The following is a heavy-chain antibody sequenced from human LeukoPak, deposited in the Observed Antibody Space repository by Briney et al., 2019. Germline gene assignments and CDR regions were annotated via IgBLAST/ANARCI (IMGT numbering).Heavy chain of an antibody. CDR2: ISYDGSNQ. CDR1: GFPFIGYG. V-gene: IGHV3-30*18. Sequence: GASLEISCEASGFPFIGYGMHWVRQAPGKGLEWVAGISYDGSNQYYTDFVKGRFTISRDNSKNTLYLQMNSLRPEDTAVYYCAKPRGGDSWAFDFWGQGTMVTVSS. J-gene: IGHJ3*01. D-gene: IGHD2-21*02. CDR3: AKPRGGDSWAFDF.